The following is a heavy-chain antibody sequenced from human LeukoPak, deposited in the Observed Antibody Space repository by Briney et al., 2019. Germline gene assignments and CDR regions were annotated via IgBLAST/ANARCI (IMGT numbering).Heavy chain of an antibody. CDR3: AGSDTIGYLPREWDYWYFDR. CDR1: GFTFDDYG. CDR2: ISSSSSFI. Sequence: PGGSLRLSCAASGFTFDDYGMSWVRQAPGKGLEWVSSISSSSSFIYYADSVKGRFTISRDNAKNSLYLQLNSLRAEDTAVYYCAGSDTIGYLPREWDYWYFDRWGRGTLVTVSS. J-gene: IGHJ2*01. D-gene: IGHD3-22*01. V-gene: IGHV3-21*03.